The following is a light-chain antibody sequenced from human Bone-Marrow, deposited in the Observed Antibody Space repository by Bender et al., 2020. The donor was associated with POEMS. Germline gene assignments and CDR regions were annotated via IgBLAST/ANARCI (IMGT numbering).Light chain of an antibody. CDR2: DDS. CDR1: NIGSKT. J-gene: IGLJ3*02. CDR3: CSYASSRTWV. Sequence: SYVVTQPLSVSLAPGQTATISCGGDNIGSKTVQWYQQKPGQAPVLVVYDDSDRPSGIPERFSGSKSGNTASLTISGLQAEDEADYYCCSYASSRTWVFGGGTKLTVL. V-gene: IGLV3-21*02.